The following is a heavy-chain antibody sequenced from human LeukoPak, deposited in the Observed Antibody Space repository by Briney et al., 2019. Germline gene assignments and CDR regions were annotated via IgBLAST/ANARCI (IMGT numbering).Heavy chain of an antibody. J-gene: IGHJ4*02. Sequence: ASVKVSCKASGYTFTGYYMHWVRQAPGQGLEWMGWINPGSGATNCAQRFHGRVTMTRDTSISTVYMELSRLRSDDTAVYYCARDVDLDYWGQGTLVTVSS. CDR1: GYTFTGYY. CDR3: ARDVDLDY. V-gene: IGHV1-2*02. CDR2: INPGSGAT. D-gene: IGHD5-12*01.